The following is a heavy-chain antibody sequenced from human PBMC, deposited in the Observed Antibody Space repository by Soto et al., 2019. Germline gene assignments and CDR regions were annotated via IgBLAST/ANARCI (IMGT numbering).Heavy chain of an antibody. CDR2: IDYIGRA. Sequence: PSETLSLTCTVSGGSISSDNYFWSRIRQHPGKGLEWIGYIDYIGRAYYNPSLKSRVTTSVDTSKNQFSLRLSSVTVADTATYYCAREVKSAAASDAFDSWGKGTVVAVS. CDR3: AREVKSAAASDAFDS. D-gene: IGHD2-15*01. CDR1: GGSISSDNYF. J-gene: IGHJ3*02. V-gene: IGHV4-31*03.